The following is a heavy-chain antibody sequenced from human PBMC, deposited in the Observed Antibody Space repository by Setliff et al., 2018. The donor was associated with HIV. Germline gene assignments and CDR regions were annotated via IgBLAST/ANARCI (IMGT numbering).Heavy chain of an antibody. D-gene: IGHD5-18*01. J-gene: IGHJ4*02. Sequence: PGGSLRLSCAASGFSVSSSYMAWVRQAPGKGLEWDTLIHKAGKAYYADFVKGRFTIARDDTKNTVSLQMTNLEPGDTAMYYCAKGGYGGAYYVAGYWGQGTKVTVSS. V-gene: IGHV3-53*01. CDR2: IHKAGKA. CDR1: GFSVSSSY. CDR3: AKGGYGGAYYVAGY.